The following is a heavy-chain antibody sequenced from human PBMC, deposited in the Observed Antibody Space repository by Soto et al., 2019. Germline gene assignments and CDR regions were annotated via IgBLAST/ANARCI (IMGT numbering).Heavy chain of an antibody. V-gene: IGHV3-30*18. CDR2: ISYDGSNK. Sequence: PGGSLRLSCAASGFTFSSYGMHWVRQAPGKGLEWVAVISYDGSNKYYADSVKGRFTISRDNSKNTLYLQMNSLRAEDTAVYYCAKDHITMIVVASLAIDYWGQGTLVTVSS. J-gene: IGHJ4*02. D-gene: IGHD3-22*01. CDR1: GFTFSSYG. CDR3: AKDHITMIVVASLAIDY.